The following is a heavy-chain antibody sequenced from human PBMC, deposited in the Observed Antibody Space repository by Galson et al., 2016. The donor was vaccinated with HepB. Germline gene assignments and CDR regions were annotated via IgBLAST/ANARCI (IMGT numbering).Heavy chain of an antibody. CDR1: GGSIRSDIYS. J-gene: IGHJ6*02. Sequence: TCAVTGGSIRSDIYSWNWIRQPPGKGLEWIGNISHSGNSDYNPSLKSRVTIEVDRSKNHFSLKLSSVTAADTAVYYCARMMNPGILDVWGQGTTVTVSS. V-gene: IGHV4-30-2*01. CDR3: ARMMNPGILDV. CDR2: ISHSGNS. D-gene: IGHD3-16*01.